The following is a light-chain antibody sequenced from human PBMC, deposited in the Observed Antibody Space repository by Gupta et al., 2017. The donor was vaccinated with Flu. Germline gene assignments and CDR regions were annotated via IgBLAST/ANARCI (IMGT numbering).Light chain of an antibody. Sequence: SLGERATINCRSSQSGFASSNNENYVVWYQQKPGQPPRLLIYWASTRESGVPDRFSGSVSGTNFTLTISSLQTEDVAIYYCQQECYLPYTFGQGTKVEIK. J-gene: IGKJ2*01. CDR2: WAS. CDR3: QQECYLPYT. V-gene: IGKV4-1*01. CDR1: QSGFASSNNENY.